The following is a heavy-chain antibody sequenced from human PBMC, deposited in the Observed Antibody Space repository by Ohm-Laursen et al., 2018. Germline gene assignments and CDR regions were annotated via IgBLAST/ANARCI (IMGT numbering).Heavy chain of an antibody. CDR1: GFTFSDYY. D-gene: IGHD1-7*01. J-gene: IGHJ6*02. V-gene: IGHV3-9*01. CDR2: ISWNSGSI. CDR3: AKVGPRGTGTMGGMDV. Sequence: SLRLSCTASGFTFSDYYMSWIRQAPGKGLEWVSGISWNSGSIGYADSVKGRFTISRDNAKNSLYLQMNSLRAEDTALYYCAKVGPRGTGTMGGMDVWGQGTTVTVSS.